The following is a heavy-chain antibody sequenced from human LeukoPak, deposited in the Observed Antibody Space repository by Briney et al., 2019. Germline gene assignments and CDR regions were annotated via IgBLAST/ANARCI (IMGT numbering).Heavy chain of an antibody. D-gene: IGHD3-10*01. J-gene: IGHJ4*02. CDR2: ISSSSSYI. CDR3: ARGLLVLWFGESFDY. Sequence: GGSLRLSCAASGFTFSSYWMHWARHAPGKGLVWVSSISSSSSYIYYADSVKGRFTISRDNAENSLYLQMNSLRAEDTAVYYCARGLLVLWFGESFDYWGQGTLVTVSS. V-gene: IGHV3-21*01. CDR1: GFTFSSYW.